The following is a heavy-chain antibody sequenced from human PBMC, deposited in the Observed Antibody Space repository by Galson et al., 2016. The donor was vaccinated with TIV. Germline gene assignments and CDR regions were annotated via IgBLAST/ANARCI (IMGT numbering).Heavy chain of an antibody. D-gene: IGHD3-16*01. CDR3: ARATPSVFGIIMTLDS. CDR1: GDSVSSNSAA. J-gene: IGHJ4*02. Sequence: CAISGDSVSSNSAAWNWIRQSPSRGLEWLGRTYYRSKWYNDYAPSVKSRITINPDTSKNQFSLQLNSVTPEATAFYYCARATPSVFGIIMTLDSWGQGTLVTVSS. V-gene: IGHV6-1*01. CDR2: TYYRSKWYN.